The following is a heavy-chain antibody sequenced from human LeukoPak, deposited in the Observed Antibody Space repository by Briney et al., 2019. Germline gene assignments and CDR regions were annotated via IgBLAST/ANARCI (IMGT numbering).Heavy chain of an antibody. CDR3: ARGVTVVNFDF. Sequence: KSSQTLSLTCTVSGGSISSSSYYWSWIRQPAGKGLEWIGRTYTSGSINYNPSLKSRVTISVDTSKNQFSLKLSSVTAADTAVYYCARGVTVVNFDFWGQGTLVTVSS. V-gene: IGHV4-61*02. D-gene: IGHD4-23*01. CDR1: GGSISSSSYY. J-gene: IGHJ4*02. CDR2: TYTSGSI.